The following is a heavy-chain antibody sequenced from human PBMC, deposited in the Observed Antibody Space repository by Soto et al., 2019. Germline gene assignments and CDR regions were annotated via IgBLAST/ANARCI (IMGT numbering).Heavy chain of an antibody. Sequence: GASVKVSCKASGYTFTGYYMHWVRQAPGQGLEWMGWINPNSGGTNYAQKFQGRVTVTRDTSISTAYMELSRLRSDDTAVYYCARTVFGSSWYTPTGGYYGMDVWGQGTTVTV. CDR3: ARTVFGSSWYTPTGGYYGMDV. CDR1: GYTFTGYY. D-gene: IGHD6-13*01. CDR2: INPNSGGT. V-gene: IGHV1-2*02. J-gene: IGHJ6*02.